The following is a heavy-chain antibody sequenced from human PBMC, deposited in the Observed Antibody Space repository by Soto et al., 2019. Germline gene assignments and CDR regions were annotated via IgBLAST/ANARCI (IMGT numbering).Heavy chain of an antibody. Sequence: QVQLVESGGGVVQPGRSLRLSCAASGFTFSSYAMHWVRQAPGKGLEWVAVISYDGSNKYYADSVKGRFTISRDTSKNTLYLQMNSLRAEDTAVYYCARDRRGYCGGDCYSGFDYWGQGTLVTVSS. J-gene: IGHJ4*02. CDR2: ISYDGSNK. CDR3: ARDRRGYCGGDCYSGFDY. CDR1: GFTFSSYA. D-gene: IGHD2-21*02. V-gene: IGHV3-30-3*01.